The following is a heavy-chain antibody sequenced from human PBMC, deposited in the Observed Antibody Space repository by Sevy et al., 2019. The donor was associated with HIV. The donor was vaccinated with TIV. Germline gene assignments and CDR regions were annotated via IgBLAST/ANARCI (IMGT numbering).Heavy chain of an antibody. CDR1: GFTFDDYT. J-gene: IGHJ4*01. V-gene: IGHV3-43*01. CDR3: AKEYSSSRRGYFDY. D-gene: IGHD6-13*01. CDR2: ISWDGGST. Sequence: GGSLRLSCAASGFTFDDYTMHWVRQAPGKGLEWVSLISWDGGSTYYADSVKGRFTISRDNSKNSLYLQMNSLRTEDTALYYCAKEYSSSRRGYFDYWGHGTLVTVSS.